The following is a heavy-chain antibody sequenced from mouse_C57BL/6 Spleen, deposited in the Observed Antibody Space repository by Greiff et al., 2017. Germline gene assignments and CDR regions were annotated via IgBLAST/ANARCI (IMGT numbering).Heavy chain of an antibody. D-gene: IGHD3-2*02. V-gene: IGHV1-52*01. Sequence: QVQLQQPGAELVRPGSSVKLSCKASGYTFTSYWMHWVKQRPIQGLEWIGNIDPSDSETHYNQKFKDKATLTVDKSSSTAYMQRSSLTSEDSAVYYCAAAQATSVAWFAYWGQGTLVTVSA. CDR2: IDPSDSET. CDR1: GYTFTSYW. CDR3: AAAQATSVAWFAY. J-gene: IGHJ3*01.